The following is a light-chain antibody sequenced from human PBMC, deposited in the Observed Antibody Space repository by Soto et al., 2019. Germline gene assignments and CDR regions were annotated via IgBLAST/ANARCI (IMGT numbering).Light chain of an antibody. CDR1: QSIGYY. Sequence: EIVLTQSPATLSLSPGERATLSCRASQSIGYYLAWYQEKPGQAPRLLIYGASTRATGVPPTFSGSASGTEFTLTISSLQSEDFTVYYCQQYNKWPLTFGQGTKVDIK. V-gene: IGKV3-15*01. CDR3: QQYNKWPLT. CDR2: GAS. J-gene: IGKJ1*01.